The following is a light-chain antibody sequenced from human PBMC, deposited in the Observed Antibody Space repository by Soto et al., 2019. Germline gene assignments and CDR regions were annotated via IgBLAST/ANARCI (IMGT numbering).Light chain of an antibody. J-gene: IGKJ5*01. Sequence: DIQMTQYPSTLSASVGDRVTITCRASQSISSWLAWYQQKPGKVPKLLIYAASTLQSGVPSRFSGSGSGTDFTLTISSLQTEDVANYYCQKYNSALSITFGHGTRLEIK. CDR3: QKYNSALSIT. CDR1: QSISSW. V-gene: IGKV1-27*01. CDR2: AAS.